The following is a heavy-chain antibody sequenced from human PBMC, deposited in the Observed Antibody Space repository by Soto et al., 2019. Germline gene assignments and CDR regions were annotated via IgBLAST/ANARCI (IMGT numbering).Heavy chain of an antibody. J-gene: IGHJ6*02. Sequence: QVQLVQSGAEVKKPGASVKVSCKASGYTFTTYAMHWVRQAPGQRLEWMGWINSGNGNTKYSQKFQGRVTITRDTSISSAYMDLSRLRSDDTAGYYCARDPETDLEHSSSVDGMDFWGQGTTDTVYS. CDR2: INSGNGNT. CDR1: GYTFTTYA. D-gene: IGHD6-6*01. V-gene: IGHV1-3*01. CDR3: ARDPETDLEHSSSVDGMDF.